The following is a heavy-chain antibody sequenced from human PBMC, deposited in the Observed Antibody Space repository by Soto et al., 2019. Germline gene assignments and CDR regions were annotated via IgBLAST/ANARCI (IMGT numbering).Heavy chain of an antibody. Sequence: QVQLVQSGAEVRKPGSSVKVSCEASGGTFSRYALNWMRQAPGQGLEWMGGIIPLFGTTTYAEKFQGRVTITADESTRTAFLELSSLTSEDTAMYYCARDGGGATFDYWGQGTLVTVSS. J-gene: IGHJ4*02. CDR3: ARDGGGATFDY. D-gene: IGHD1-26*01. V-gene: IGHV1-69*12. CDR1: GGTFSRYA. CDR2: IIPLFGTT.